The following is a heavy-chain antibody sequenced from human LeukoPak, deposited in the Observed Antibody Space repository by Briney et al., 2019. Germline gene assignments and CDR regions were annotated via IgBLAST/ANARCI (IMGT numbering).Heavy chain of an antibody. CDR1: GFTVISKH. CDR3: ATVGRNNWFDL. Sequence: PGGSLRLSCAGSGFTVISKHMGWVRQAPGKGLDWVLSIYSGGSIYFADSVKGRFITSRDNTENTMYLQMNSLRAEDTALYYCATVGRNNWFDLWGQGTPVTVSS. CDR2: IYSGGSI. V-gene: IGHV3-53*01. J-gene: IGHJ5*02.